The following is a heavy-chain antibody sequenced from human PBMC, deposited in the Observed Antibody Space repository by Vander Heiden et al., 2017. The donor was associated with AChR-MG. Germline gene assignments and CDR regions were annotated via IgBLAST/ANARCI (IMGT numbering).Heavy chain of an antibody. V-gene: IGHV4-34*01. J-gene: IGHJ4*02. CDR2: INHSGGT. D-gene: IGHD3-3*01. Sequence: QVQLQPWGAGLLKPSETLSLTCAVYGGSFRGYSWSWIRQPPGKGREWSGEINHSGGTNYNPSLKSRVTISVDTSKNQFSLKLSSVTAAYTAVYSCASGGGHLYDFGSGYEPRFDYWGQGTLVTVSS. CDR1: GGSFRGYS. CDR3: ASGGGHLYDFGSGYEPRFDY.